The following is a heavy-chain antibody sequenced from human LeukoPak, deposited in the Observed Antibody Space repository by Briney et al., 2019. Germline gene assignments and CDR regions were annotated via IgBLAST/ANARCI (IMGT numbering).Heavy chain of an antibody. CDR2: ISYDGSNK. J-gene: IGHJ4*02. D-gene: IGHD3-9*01. Sequence: PGGSLRLSCAASGFTFSSYAMHWVRQAPGKGLEWVAVISYDGSNKYYADSVKGRFTISRDNSKNTLYLQMNSLRAEDTAVYYCAKGLRPYYAILTGLDYWGQGTLVTVSS. CDR1: GFTFSSYA. CDR3: AKGLRPYYAILTGLDY. V-gene: IGHV3-30*04.